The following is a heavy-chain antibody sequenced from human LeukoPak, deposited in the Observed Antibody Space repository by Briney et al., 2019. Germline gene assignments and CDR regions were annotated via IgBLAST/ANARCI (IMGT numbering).Heavy chain of an antibody. CDR1: GYTFTGYY. CDR2: IDPNSGGT. D-gene: IGHD6-6*01. V-gene: IGHV1-2*02. J-gene: IGHJ6*03. Sequence: ASVKVSCKASGYTFTGYYMHWVRQAPGQGLEWMGWIDPNSGGTNYAQKFQGRVTMTRDTSISTAYMELSRLRSDDTAVYYCARGVGYSSSSVSYYYYMDVWGKGTTVTVSS. CDR3: ARGVGYSSSSVSYYYYMDV.